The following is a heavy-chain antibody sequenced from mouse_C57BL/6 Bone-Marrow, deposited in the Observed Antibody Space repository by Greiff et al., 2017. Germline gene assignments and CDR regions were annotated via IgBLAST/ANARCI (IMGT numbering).Heavy chain of an antibody. CDR2: INPGSGGT. V-gene: IGHV1-54*01. Sequence: QVQLQQSGAELVRPGTSVKVSCKASGYAFTNYLIEWVKQRPGQGLEWIGVINPGSGGTNYNEKFKGKATLTADKSSSTAYMQLSSLTSEDSAVYFCARRGVYYDYDCLYAMDYWGQGTSVTVSS. J-gene: IGHJ4*01. D-gene: IGHD2-4*01. CDR1: GYAFTNYL. CDR3: ARRGVYYDYDCLYAMDY.